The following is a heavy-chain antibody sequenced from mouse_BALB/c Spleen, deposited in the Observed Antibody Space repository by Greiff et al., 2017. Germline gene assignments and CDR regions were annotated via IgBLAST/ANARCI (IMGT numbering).Heavy chain of an antibody. V-gene: IGHV5-6*01. CDR3: ARHEDFHFDY. CDR2: ISSGGSYT. Sequence: EVQRVESGGDLVKPGGSLKLSCAASGFTFSSYGMSWVRQTPDKRLEWVATISSGGSYTYYPDSVKGRFTISRDNAKNTLYLQMSSLKSEDTAMYYCARHEDFHFDYWGQGTTLTVSS. J-gene: IGHJ2*01. CDR1: GFTFSSYG.